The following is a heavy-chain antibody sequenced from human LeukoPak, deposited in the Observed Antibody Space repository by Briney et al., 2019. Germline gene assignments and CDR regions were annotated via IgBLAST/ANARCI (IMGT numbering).Heavy chain of an antibody. Sequence: ASVKVSFRASGYTFTGYYMHWVRQAPGQGLEWMGWINPNSGGTNYAQKFQGWVTMTRDTSISTAYMELSRLRSDDTAVYYCARALGDRIAARYLFDYWGQGTLVTVSS. J-gene: IGHJ4*02. CDR1: GYTFTGYY. CDR2: INPNSGGT. V-gene: IGHV1-2*04. D-gene: IGHD6-6*01. CDR3: ARALGDRIAARYLFDY.